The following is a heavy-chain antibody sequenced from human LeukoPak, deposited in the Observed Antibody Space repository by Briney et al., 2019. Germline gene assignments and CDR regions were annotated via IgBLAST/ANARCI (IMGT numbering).Heavy chain of an antibody. CDR2: IGAVATTT. J-gene: IGHJ4*02. CDR1: GFTFSSYA. CDR3: AHRGNYFDD. Sequence: GGSLRLSCAASGFTFSSYAMSWVRQAPGKGLEWVSTIGAVATTTYYADSVKGRFTISRDNSKNTLYLQLNSLRADDTAVYYCAHRGNYFDDWGQGTLVTVSS. D-gene: IGHD3-16*01. V-gene: IGHV3-23*01.